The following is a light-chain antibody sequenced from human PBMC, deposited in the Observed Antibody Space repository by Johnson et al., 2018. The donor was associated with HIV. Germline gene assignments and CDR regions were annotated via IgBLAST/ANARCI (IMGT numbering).Light chain of an antibody. CDR3: GTWDSSLSVGV. CDR2: DNN. J-gene: IGLJ1*01. Sequence: SVLTQPPSVSAAPGQKVTISCSGSSSNIGNNYVSWYQQLPGTAPKLLIYDNNKRPSGIPDRFSGSKSGTSATLGITVLQTGDEADYYCGTWDSSLSVGVFGTGTKVTVL. CDR1: SSNIGNNY. V-gene: IGLV1-51*01.